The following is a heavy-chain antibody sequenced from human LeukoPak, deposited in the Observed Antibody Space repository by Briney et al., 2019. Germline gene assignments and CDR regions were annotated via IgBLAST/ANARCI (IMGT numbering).Heavy chain of an antibody. D-gene: IGHD6-13*01. J-gene: IGHJ4*02. CDR3: ARGESSPVY. Sequence: GGSLRLSCVVSGFTFSSYWMHWVRQAPGKGLVWVSRIKSDGSSTSYADSVKGRFTISRDNAKNTLYLHMNSLRAEDTAVYYCARGESSPVYWGQGTLVTVSS. V-gene: IGHV3-74*01. CDR1: GFTFSSYW. CDR2: IKSDGSST.